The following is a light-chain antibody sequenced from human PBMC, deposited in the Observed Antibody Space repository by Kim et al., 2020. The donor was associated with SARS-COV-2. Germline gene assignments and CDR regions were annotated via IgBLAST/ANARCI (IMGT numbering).Light chain of an antibody. Sequence: ASVKHTCTLSSGHSSYAIACHQQQPEKGPRYLMKVNSDGSHSRGDGIPDRFSGSSSGAERYVTISSLQSEDEAEYYCQTWDTGIRVFGGGTQLTVL. CDR1: SGHSSYA. CDR2: VNSDGSH. CDR3: QTWDTGIRV. V-gene: IGLV4-69*01. J-gene: IGLJ2*01.